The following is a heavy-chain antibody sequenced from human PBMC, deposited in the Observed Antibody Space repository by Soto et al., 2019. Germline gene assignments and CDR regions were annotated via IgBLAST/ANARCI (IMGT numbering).Heavy chain of an antibody. Sequence: PSQTLSLTCAISGDSVSSNSAAWNWFRQSPSRGLEWLGRTYYRSKWYNDYAVSVKSRIIINPDTSKNQFSLQLNSVTAEDTAIYYCTRALSGSGPDSWGQGTLVTVPQ. V-gene: IGHV6-1*01. J-gene: IGHJ4*02. CDR1: GDSVSSNSAA. CDR3: TRALSGSGPDS. CDR2: TYYRSKWYN. D-gene: IGHD6-19*01.